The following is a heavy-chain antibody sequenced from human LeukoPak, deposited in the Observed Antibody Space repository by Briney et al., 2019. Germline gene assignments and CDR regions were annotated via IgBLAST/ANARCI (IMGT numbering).Heavy chain of an antibody. Sequence: GGSLRLSCSASGFTFGDFAMSWFRQAPGKGLEWLAFIRSKAYGGTTEYAASVKGIFTISRDDSKSIAYLQMNSLKTEDTAVYYCTRFGGFDIWGQGTMVTVSS. J-gene: IGHJ3*02. V-gene: IGHV3-49*03. CDR2: IRSKAYGGTT. CDR1: GFTFGDFA. D-gene: IGHD4-23*01. CDR3: TRFGGFDI.